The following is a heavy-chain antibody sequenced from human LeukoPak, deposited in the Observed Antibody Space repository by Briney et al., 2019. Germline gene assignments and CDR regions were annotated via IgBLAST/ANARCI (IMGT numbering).Heavy chain of an antibody. CDR2: ISWNSGSI. CDR1: GFTFDDYA. D-gene: IGHD3-9*01. CDR3: AKDGLRYFDWLLFSQAPHFDY. V-gene: IGHV3-9*01. Sequence: PGGSLRLSCAASGFTFDDYAMHWVRQAPGKGLEWVSGISWNSGSIGYADSVKGRFTISRDNAKNSLYLQMNSLRAEDTALYYCAKDGLRYFDWLLFSQAPHFDYWGQGTLVTVSS. J-gene: IGHJ4*02.